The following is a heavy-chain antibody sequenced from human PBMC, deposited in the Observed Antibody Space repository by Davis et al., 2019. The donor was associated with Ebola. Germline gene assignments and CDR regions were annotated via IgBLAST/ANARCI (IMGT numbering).Heavy chain of an antibody. CDR3: ARETGDYGFDY. D-gene: IGHD4-17*01. Sequence: PGGSLRLSCAASGFTFNRNSMNWVRQAPGKGLEWVASIGTGSRYIYYADSVKGRFTISRDNAKNSLYLQMNSLRAEDTAVYYCARETGDYGFDYWGQGTLVTVSS. J-gene: IGHJ4*02. CDR1: GFTFNRNS. V-gene: IGHV3-21*04. CDR2: IGTGSRYI.